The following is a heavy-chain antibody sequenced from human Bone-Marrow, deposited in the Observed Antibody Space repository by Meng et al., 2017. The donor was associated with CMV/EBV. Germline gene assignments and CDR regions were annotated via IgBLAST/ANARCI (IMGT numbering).Heavy chain of an antibody. V-gene: IGHV1-69*16. CDR1: GGTFSSYT. Sequence: SVKVSCKASGGTFSSYTISWVRQAPGQGLEWMGRIIPILGIANYAQKFQGRVTITTDESTSTAYMELTSLRSEDTAVYYCARAHWVRGVIISDAFDIWGQGTMVTVSS. CDR2: IIPILGIA. D-gene: IGHD3-10*01. J-gene: IGHJ3*02. CDR3: ARAHWVRGVIISDAFDI.